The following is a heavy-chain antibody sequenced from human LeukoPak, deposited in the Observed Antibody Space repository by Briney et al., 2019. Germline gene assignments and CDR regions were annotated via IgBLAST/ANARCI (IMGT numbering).Heavy chain of an antibody. J-gene: IGHJ3*02. CDR1: GGSISSGGYY. CDR3: ARHSYYYDSSGPPSDAFDI. Sequence: ASQTLSLTCTVSGGSISSGGYYWSWIRQHPGKGLEWIGYIYYSGSTYYNPSLESRLTISVDTSKNQFSLKLSSVTAADTAVYYCARHSYYYDSSGPPSDAFDIWGQGTMVTVSS. CDR2: IYYSGST. D-gene: IGHD3-22*01. V-gene: IGHV4-31*03.